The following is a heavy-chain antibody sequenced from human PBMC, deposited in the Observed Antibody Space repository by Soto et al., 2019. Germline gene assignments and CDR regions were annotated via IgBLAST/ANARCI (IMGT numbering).Heavy chain of an antibody. CDR2: IRSKAYGGTT. CDR3: TRDRGVRYYDFWSGYYAFDI. Sequence: GGSLRLSCTASGFTFGDYAMSWVRQAPGKGLEWVGFIRSKAYGGTTEYAASVKGRFTISRDDSTSIAYLQMNSLKTEDTAVYYCTRDRGVRYYDFWSGYYAFDIWGQGTMVTVSS. D-gene: IGHD3-3*01. V-gene: IGHV3-49*04. J-gene: IGHJ3*02. CDR1: GFTFGDYA.